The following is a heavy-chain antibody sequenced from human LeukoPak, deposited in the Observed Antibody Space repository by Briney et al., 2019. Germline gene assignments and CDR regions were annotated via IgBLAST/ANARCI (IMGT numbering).Heavy chain of an antibody. Sequence: PGGSLSLSCAASGFTFSIYWMSWVRQAPGKGLEWVANIKQDGTEIYYVDSVKGRFTISRDNSKNTLYLQMNSLRAEDTTVYYCAKDLSSGWYPYYFDFWGRGTLVTVSS. CDR3: AKDLSSGWYPYYFDF. D-gene: IGHD6-19*01. CDR2: IKQDGTEI. J-gene: IGHJ4*02. V-gene: IGHV3-7*05. CDR1: GFTFSIYW.